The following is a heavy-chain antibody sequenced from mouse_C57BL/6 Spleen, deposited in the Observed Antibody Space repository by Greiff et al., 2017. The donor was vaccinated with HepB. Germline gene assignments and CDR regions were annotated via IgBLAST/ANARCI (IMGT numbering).Heavy chain of an antibody. Sequence: QVQLQQSGPELVKPGASVTISCTASGYAFSSSWMNWVKQRPGKGLEWLGRIYPGDGATNYNRKFKGKATLTADKSSSTAYMQLSTLTSEDSAVYFCAGAASTMVIDYWGQGTTLTVSS. J-gene: IGHJ2*01. V-gene: IGHV1-82*01. CDR1: GYAFSSSW. CDR3: AGAASTMVIDY. CDR2: IYPGDGAT. D-gene: IGHD2-2*01.